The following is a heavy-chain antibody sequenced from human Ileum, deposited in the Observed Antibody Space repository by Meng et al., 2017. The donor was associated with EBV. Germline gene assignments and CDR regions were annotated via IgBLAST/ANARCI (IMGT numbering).Heavy chain of an antibody. Sequence: EVQLVESGGVVVQPGGSLRLSCVVSGFTFNDYTVHWVRQTPGQGLEWVALIRGHRTHYADSVKGRFTISIDDSKNSLYLQMNSLRTEDTALYYCAKERGTIYFDYWGHGTLVTVSS. CDR3: AKERGTIYFDY. CDR1: GFTFNDYT. V-gene: IGHV3-43*01. D-gene: IGHD3-3*01. CDR2: IRGHRT. J-gene: IGHJ4*01.